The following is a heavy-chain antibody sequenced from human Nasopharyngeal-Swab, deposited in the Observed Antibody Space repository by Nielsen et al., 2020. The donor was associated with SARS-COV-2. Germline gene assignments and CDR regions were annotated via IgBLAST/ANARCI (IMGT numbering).Heavy chain of an antibody. CDR1: GYTFTSYG. D-gene: IGHD2-15*01. V-gene: IGHV1-18*01. J-gene: IGHJ6*02. CDR2: ISPYSGNT. Sequence: ASVKVSCKASGYTFTSYGIGWVRQAPGQGLEWMAWISPYSGNTNYAQKLQGRVTMTTDTSTSTAYMELSRLRSDDTAVYYCARSEGYCSGGSCLGGYGMDVWGQGTTVTVSS. CDR3: ARSEGYCSGGSCLGGYGMDV.